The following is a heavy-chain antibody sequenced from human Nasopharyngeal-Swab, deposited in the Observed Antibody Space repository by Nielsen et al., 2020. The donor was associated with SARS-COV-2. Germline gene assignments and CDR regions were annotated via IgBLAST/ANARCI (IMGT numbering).Heavy chain of an antibody. CDR2: INPSGGST. D-gene: IGHD6-19*01. J-gene: IGHJ5*02. CDR3: ARGTSGSGQWLANWFDP. Sequence: ASVKVSCKASGYTFTSYYMHWVRHAPGQGLEWMGIINPSGGSTSYAQKFQGRVTMTRDTSTSTVYMELSSLRAEDTAVYYCARGTSGSGQWLANWFDPWGQGTLVTVSS. V-gene: IGHV1-46*01. CDR1: GYTFTSYY.